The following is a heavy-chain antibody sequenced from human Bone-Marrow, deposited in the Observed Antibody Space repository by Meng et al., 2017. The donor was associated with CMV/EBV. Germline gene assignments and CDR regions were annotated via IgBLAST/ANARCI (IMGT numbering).Heavy chain of an antibody. V-gene: IGHV4-59*01. J-gene: IGHJ6*02. Sequence: SETLSLICTVSGGSISSYYWSWIRQPPGKGLEWIGYIYYSGSTNYNPSLKSRVTISVDTSKNQFSLKLSSVTAADTAVYYCARESGSSMFYYYYGMDVWGQGTTVTVSS. CDR2: IYYSGST. CDR3: ARESGSSMFYYYYGMDV. D-gene: IGHD1-26*01. CDR1: GGSISSYY.